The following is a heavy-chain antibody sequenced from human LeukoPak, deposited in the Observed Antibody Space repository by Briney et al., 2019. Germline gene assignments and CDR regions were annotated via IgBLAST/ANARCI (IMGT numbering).Heavy chain of an antibody. D-gene: IGHD3-16*01. J-gene: IGHJ4*02. V-gene: IGHV1-69*01. CDR1: GGTFSGYA. Sequence: SVKVSXKASGGTFSGYAISWVRQAPGQGLEWMGGIIPIFGTANYAQKFQGRVTITADESTSTAYMELSSLRSEDTAVYYCARDLGNPGGGFDYWGQGTLVTVSS. CDR2: IIPIFGTA. CDR3: ARDLGNPGGGFDY.